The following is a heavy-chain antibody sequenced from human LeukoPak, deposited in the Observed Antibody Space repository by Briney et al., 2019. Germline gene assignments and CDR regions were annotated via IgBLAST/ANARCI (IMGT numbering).Heavy chain of an antibody. D-gene: IGHD3-16*02. CDR1: GYSISGGYY. CDR2: IFHSGTS. V-gene: IGHV4-38-2*02. CDR3: AREYYDYAWGSYRLDY. J-gene: IGHJ4*02. Sequence: PSETLSLTCTVSGYSISGGYYWGWNRQPPGKGLEWIGSIFHSGTSYYNTSLKSRVTISVATSKNQFSLKLSSVTAADTAVYYCAREYYDYAWGSYRLDYWGQGTLVTVSS.